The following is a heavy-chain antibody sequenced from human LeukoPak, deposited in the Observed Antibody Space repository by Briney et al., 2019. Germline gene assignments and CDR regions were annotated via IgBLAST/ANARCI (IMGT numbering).Heavy chain of an antibody. V-gene: IGHV3-21*01. D-gene: IGHD3-3*01. CDR1: GFTFSSYS. J-gene: IGHJ4*02. Sequence: GSLRLSCAASGFTFSSYSMNWVRQAPGKGLEWVSSISSSSSYIYYADSVKGRFTISRDNAKNSLYLQMNSLRAEDTAVYYCASAPYYDFWSGREFDYWGQGTLVTVSS. CDR3: ASAPYYDFWSGREFDY. CDR2: ISSSSSYI.